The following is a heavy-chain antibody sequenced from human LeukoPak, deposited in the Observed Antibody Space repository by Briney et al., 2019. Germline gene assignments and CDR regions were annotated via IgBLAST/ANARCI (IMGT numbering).Heavy chain of an antibody. CDR2: IIPIIGTP. CDR1: GGTFSSNV. V-gene: IGHV1-69*04. J-gene: IGHJ4*02. Sequence: ASVKVSCKASGGTFSSNVISWVRQAPGQGLEWMGRIIPIIGTPDYAQKFQGRVTITADKSTNTAYMELTSLKSDDTAVYYYARAGGSSWYVSLYYWGQGTLVTVSS. CDR3: ARAGGSSWYVSLYY. D-gene: IGHD6-13*01.